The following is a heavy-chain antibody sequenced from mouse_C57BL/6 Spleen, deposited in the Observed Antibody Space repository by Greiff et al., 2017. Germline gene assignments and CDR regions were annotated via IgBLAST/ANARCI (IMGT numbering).Heavy chain of an antibody. CDR3: ARGITTVVEFDY. J-gene: IGHJ2*01. V-gene: IGHV1-42*01. CDR1: GYSFTGYY. Sequence: VQLKESGPELVKPGASVKISCKASGYSFTGYYMNWVKQSPEKSLEWIGEINPSTGGTTYNQKFKAKATLTVDKSSSTAYMQLKSLTSEDSAVYYCARGITTVVEFDYWGQGTTLTVSS. D-gene: IGHD1-1*01. CDR2: INPSTGGT.